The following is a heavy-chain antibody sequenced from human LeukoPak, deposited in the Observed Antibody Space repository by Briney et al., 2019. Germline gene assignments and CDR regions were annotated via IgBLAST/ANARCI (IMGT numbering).Heavy chain of an antibody. V-gene: IGHV4-39*01. CDR1: GGSISSSSYY. CDR2: IYYSGRT. D-gene: IGHD2-2*01. J-gene: IGHJ4*02. Sequence: SETLSLTCTVSGGSISSSSYYWGWIRQPPGKGLEWIGSIYYSGRTYYNPSLKSRVTISVDTTKNQFSLKLSSVTAADTAVYYCARGGRYCSSTSCYASRYYFDYWGQGTLVTVSS. CDR3: ARGGRYCSSTSCYASRYYFDY.